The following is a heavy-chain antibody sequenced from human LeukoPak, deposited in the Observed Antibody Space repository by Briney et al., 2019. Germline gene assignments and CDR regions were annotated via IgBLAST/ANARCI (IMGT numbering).Heavy chain of an antibody. D-gene: IGHD3-3*01. CDR2: INRDGSQK. J-gene: IGHJ4*02. CDR3: ARDNTYFNGSRYYDRFDY. CDR1: GFSLSAFW. Sequence: PGGPLRLSCAASGFSLSAFWMTWVRQAPGKGLEWVANINRDGSQKNHVDSVEGRFTISRDNAKNTLYLQMNSLTAEDTAVYYCARDNTYFNGSRYYDRFDYWGQGTLVTVSS. V-gene: IGHV3-7*01.